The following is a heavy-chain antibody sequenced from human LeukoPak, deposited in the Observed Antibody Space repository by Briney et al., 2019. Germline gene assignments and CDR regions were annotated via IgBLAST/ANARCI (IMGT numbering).Heavy chain of an antibody. CDR2: ISGSGGST. CDR1: GFTFSDYA. D-gene: IGHD6-6*01. Sequence: GGSQRLSCAASGFTFSDYAMTWVRQAPGKGLEWVSAISGSGGSTYYADSVKGRFTISRDNSKNTLYLQMNSLRAEDTAVYYCAKDRWYSSSGFFDYWGQGTLVTVSS. V-gene: IGHV3-23*01. J-gene: IGHJ4*02. CDR3: AKDRWYSSSGFFDY.